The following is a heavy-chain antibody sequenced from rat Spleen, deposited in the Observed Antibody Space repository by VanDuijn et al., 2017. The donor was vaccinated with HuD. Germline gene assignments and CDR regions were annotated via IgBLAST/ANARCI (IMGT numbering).Heavy chain of an antibody. CDR3: TRVDTMGTEDY. V-gene: IGHV5-29*01. J-gene: IGHJ2*01. CDR1: GFTFSDFY. CDR2: ISYGDSYGHSST. D-gene: IGHD1-7*01. Sequence: EVQLVESDGGLVQPGRSLKLSCAASGFTFSDFYMAWVRQAPTKGLEWVATISYGDSYGHSSTYYRDSVKGRFTISRDNAKSTLSLQMDSLRSEDTATYFCTRVDTMGTEDYWGQGVMVTVSS.